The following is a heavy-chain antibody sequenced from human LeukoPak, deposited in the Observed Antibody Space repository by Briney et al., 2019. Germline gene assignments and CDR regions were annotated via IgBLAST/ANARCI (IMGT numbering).Heavy chain of an antibody. CDR2: ISGSGGGT. CDR1: GITLSNYG. CDR3: AKRGVVIRVILVGFHKEAYYFDS. J-gene: IGHJ4*02. V-gene: IGHV3-23*01. D-gene: IGHD3-22*01. Sequence: GGSLRLSCAVSGITLSNYGMSWVRQAPGKGLEWVAGISGSGGGTNYADSVKGRFTISRDNPKNTLFLQMNNRRAEDTAVYFCAKRGVVIRVILVGFHKEAYYFDSWGQGALVTVSS.